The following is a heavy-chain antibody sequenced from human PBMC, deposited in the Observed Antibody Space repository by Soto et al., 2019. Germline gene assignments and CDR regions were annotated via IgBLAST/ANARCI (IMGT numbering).Heavy chain of an antibody. CDR3: ARDIAAAGTSYYYHSMDV. D-gene: IGHD6-13*01. CDR1: GFTFSSYG. Sequence: QVQLVESGGGVVQPGRSLRLSCAASGFTFSSYGMHWVRQAPGKGLEWVAVIWYDGSNKYYAESVKGRFTISRDNSMNMMYVQMPGMRAEVTALYYCARDIAAAGTSYYYHSMDVWGQGNTVTVSS. CDR2: IWYDGSNK. J-gene: IGHJ6*02. V-gene: IGHV3-33*01.